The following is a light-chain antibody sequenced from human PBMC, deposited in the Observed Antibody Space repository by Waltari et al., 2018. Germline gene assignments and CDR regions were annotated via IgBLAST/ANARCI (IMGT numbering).Light chain of an antibody. V-gene: IGLV1-40*01. J-gene: IGLJ2*01. CDR1: SSTFGAGYD. CDR2: GNT. Sequence: QSVLTQPPSMSGAPGQKVTIPCTGGSSTFGAGYDVPSSLQFPGTATKLLIFGNTNRASGVPGRFSGSRSGTSASLAIAGLQSEDEAVYYCQSFDSSLSASVFGGGTKLTVL. CDR3: QSFDSSLSASV.